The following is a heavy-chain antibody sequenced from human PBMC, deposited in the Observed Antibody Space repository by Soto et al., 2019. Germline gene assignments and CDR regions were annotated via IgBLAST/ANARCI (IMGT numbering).Heavy chain of an antibody. CDR3: ARVWDYYDSSGYSRGIDY. J-gene: IGHJ4*02. V-gene: IGHV4-59*01. Sequence: TSETLSLTCTVSGGSISSYYWSWIRQPPGKGLEWIGYIYYSGSTNYNPSLKSRVTISVDTSKNQFSLKLSSVTAADTAVYYCARVWDYYDSSGYSRGIDYWGQGTLVTVSS. CDR1: GGSISSYY. D-gene: IGHD3-22*01. CDR2: IYYSGST.